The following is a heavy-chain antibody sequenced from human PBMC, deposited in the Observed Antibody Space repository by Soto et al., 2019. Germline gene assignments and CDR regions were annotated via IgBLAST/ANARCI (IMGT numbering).Heavy chain of an antibody. J-gene: IGHJ5*02. D-gene: IGHD5-12*01. Sequence: GASVKVSCKASGYTFTGYYMHWVRQAPGQGLEWMGWINPNSGGTNYAQKFQGWVTMTRDTSISTAYMELSRLRSDDTAVYYCARVGGYDPLGRYNWFDPWGQGTLVTVSS. CDR2: INPNSGGT. V-gene: IGHV1-2*04. CDR3: ARVGGYDPLGRYNWFDP. CDR1: GYTFTGYY.